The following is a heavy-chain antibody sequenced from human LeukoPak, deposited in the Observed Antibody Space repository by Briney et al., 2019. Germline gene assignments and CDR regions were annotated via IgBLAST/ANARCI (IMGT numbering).Heavy chain of an antibody. V-gene: IGHV4-34*01. CDR2: INHSGST. Sequence: PSETLSLTCAVYGESFSGYYWSWIRQPPGKGLEWIGEINHSGSTHYNPSLKSRVTLSVDTSKNQFSLKLTSVTAADTAVYYCARARGAVAIDYWGQGTLVTVSS. CDR1: GESFSGYY. J-gene: IGHJ4*02. CDR3: ARARGAVAIDY. D-gene: IGHD6-19*01.